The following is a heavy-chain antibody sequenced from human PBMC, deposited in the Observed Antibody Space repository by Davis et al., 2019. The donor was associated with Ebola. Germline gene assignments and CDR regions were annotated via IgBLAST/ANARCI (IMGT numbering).Heavy chain of an antibody. CDR1: GYTFTSYG. V-gene: IGHV1-18*01. Sequence: AASVTVSCKASGYTFTSYGISWVRQAPGQGLEWMGWISAYNGNTNYAQKLQGRVTMTTDTSTSTAYMELRSLRSDDTAVYYCARSPMEEYCTGGVCHRYNWFDPWGQGTLVTVSS. J-gene: IGHJ5*02. D-gene: IGHD2-8*02. CDR2: ISAYNGNT. CDR3: ARSPMEEYCTGGVCHRYNWFDP.